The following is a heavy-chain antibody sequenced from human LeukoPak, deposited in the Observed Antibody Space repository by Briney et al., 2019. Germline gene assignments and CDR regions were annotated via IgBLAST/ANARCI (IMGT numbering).Heavy chain of an antibody. CDR1: GFTFSSYA. CDR2: ISYDGSNK. D-gene: IGHD3-3*01. J-gene: IGHJ4*02. V-gene: IGHV3-30*04. Sequence: PGGSQRLSCAASGFTFSSYAMHWVRQAPGKGLEWVAVISYDGSNKYYADSVKGRFTISRDNSKNTLYLQMNSLRAEDTAVYYCARDSTPLEWLFLSLDYWGQGTLVTVSS. CDR3: ARDSTPLEWLFLSLDY.